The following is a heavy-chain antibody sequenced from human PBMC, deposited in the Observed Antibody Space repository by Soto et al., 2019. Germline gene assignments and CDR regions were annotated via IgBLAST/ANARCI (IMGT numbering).Heavy chain of an antibody. CDR2: INPNSGGT. J-gene: IGHJ6*02. V-gene: IGHV1-2*04. Sequence: AASVKVSCKASGYTFTGYYRHWMRQAPGQGLEWMGWINPNSGGTNYAQKFQGWVTMTRDTSISTAYMELSRLRSDDTAVYYCARDQPTTAENNYYYYGMDVWGQGTTVTVSS. D-gene: IGHD1-26*01. CDR1: GYTFTGYY. CDR3: ARDQPTTAENNYYYYGMDV.